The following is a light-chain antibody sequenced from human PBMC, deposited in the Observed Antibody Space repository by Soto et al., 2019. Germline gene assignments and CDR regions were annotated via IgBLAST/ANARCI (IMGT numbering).Light chain of an antibody. CDR1: QSVSSSY. CDR3: HQYGSTPAT. J-gene: IGKJ1*01. Sequence: ENVLTQSPGTLSLSPGERATLSCRASQSVSSSYLAWYQQKPGQAPRLLIYGASNRATGIPVRFSGSGSGTDFTLTVSRLEPEDFAVYYCHQYGSTPATFGQGTKVEIK. V-gene: IGKV3-20*01. CDR2: GAS.